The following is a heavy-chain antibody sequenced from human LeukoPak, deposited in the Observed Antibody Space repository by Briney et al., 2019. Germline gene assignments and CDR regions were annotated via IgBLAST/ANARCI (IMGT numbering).Heavy chain of an antibody. D-gene: IGHD1-26*01. Sequence: GWSLRPIGAASELTCSSYEMSWYLQAPGKGLKWVSSISTSGSTISYADSVKGRFTISRDNAKNSLYLQMNSLRAEDTAAYYCARVGARFDYWGQGTLVTVSS. CDR3: ARVGARFDY. J-gene: IGHJ4*02. V-gene: IGHV3-48*03. CDR1: ELTCSSYE. CDR2: ISTSGSTI.